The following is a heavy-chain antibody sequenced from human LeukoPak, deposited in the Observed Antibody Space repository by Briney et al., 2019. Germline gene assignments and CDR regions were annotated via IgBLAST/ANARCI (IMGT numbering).Heavy chain of an antibody. V-gene: IGHV1-69*13. CDR3: ARKKSIAARNDAFDI. Sequence: SVKVSCKASGGTFSSYAISWVRQAPGQGLEWMGGIIPIFGTANYAQKFQGRVTITADESTSTAYMELSSLRSEDTAVYYCARKKSIAARNDAFDIWGQGTMVTVSS. CDR2: IIPIFGTA. D-gene: IGHD6-6*01. CDR1: GGTFSSYA. J-gene: IGHJ3*02.